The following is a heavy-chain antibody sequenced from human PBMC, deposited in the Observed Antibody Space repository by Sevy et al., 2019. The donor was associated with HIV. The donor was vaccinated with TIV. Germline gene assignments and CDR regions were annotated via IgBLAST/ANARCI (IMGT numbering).Heavy chain of an antibody. CDR3: AKGDRSFYGLDV. CDR2: ISGSGGST. D-gene: IGHD2-15*01. J-gene: IGHJ6*02. CDR1: GFTFSTYA. Sequence: GGSLRLSCAASGFTFSTYAMSWVRQAPGKGLEWVSAISGSGGSTYYADSVKGRFTISRDKSKNTLYLQMNSLRVADTAVYYGAKGDRSFYGLDVWGQGTTVTVSS. V-gene: IGHV3-23*01.